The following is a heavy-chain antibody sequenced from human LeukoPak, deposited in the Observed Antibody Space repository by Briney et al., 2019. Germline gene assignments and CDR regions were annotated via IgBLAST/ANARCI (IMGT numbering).Heavy chain of an antibody. D-gene: IGHD3-22*01. CDR2: IYHSGST. CDR1: GGSFSGYY. CDR3: ARVYYYDSSGYYYDAFDI. Sequence: SETLSLTCAVYGGSFSGYYWGWIRQPPGKGLEWIGSIYHSGSTYYNPSLKSRVTISVDTSKNQFSLKLSSVTAADTAVYYCARVYYYDSSGYYYDAFDIWGQGTMVTVSS. V-gene: IGHV4-38-2*01. J-gene: IGHJ3*02.